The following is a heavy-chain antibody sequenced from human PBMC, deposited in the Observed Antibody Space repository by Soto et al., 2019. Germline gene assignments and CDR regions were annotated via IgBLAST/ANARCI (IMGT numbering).Heavy chain of an antibody. D-gene: IGHD3-10*01. CDR2: IIPILGIA. CDR1: GGTFSSYT. CDR3: ATRITMVRGDAY. V-gene: IGHV1-69*02. Sequence: QVQLVQSGAEVKKPGSSVKVSCKASGGTFSSYTISWVRQAPGQGLEWMGRIIPILGIANYAQKFQGRVTITADKSTSTAYMELSSLRSEDTAVYYCATRITMVRGDAYWGQGTLVTVSS. J-gene: IGHJ4*02.